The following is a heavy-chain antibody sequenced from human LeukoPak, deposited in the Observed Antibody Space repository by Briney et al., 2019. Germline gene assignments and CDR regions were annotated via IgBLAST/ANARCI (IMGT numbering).Heavy chain of an antibody. J-gene: IGHJ3*02. Sequence: GGSLRLSCAASGFTVSSNYMSWVRQAPGKGLEWVSVIYSGGSTYYADSVKGRFTISRDNSKNTLYLQMNSRRAEDTAVYYCARRRTFDGGNSEDDAFDIWGQGTMVTVSS. V-gene: IGHV3-53*01. CDR2: IYSGGST. CDR3: ARRRTFDGGNSEDDAFDI. CDR1: GFTVSSNY. D-gene: IGHD4-23*01.